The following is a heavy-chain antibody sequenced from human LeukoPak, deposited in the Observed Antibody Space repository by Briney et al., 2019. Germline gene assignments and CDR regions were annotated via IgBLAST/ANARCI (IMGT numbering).Heavy chain of an antibody. CDR1: GYTFTSSW. J-gene: IGHJ5*02. V-gene: IGHV1-46*01. CDR2: INPSDGST. CDR3: ARAPRDSSTMLDR. Sequence: ASVKVSCKASGYTFTSSWIQWVRQAPGQGLEWMGLINPSDGSTTYTHRFQGRVTVTRDTSTSTVYMDLSSLRSEDTAVYYCARAPRDSSTMLDRWGQGTLVTVSS. D-gene: IGHD6-13*01.